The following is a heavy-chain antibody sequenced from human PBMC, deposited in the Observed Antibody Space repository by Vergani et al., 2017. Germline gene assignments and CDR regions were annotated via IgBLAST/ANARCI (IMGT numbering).Heavy chain of an antibody. CDR3: VKDNDYHAEGAFDL. Sequence: VEAGGGLVQPGGSLRLSCTASGFTFQAFAFHWARQVSGRGLEWVSGIDRNYGVKNGNSFEGRFSISRDNAKKAVFLQMNNLRHEDTALYFCVKDNDYHAEGAFDLGGRGTLVTVSS. V-gene: IGHV3-9*01. CDR2: IDRNYGVK. CDR1: GFTFQAFA. J-gene: IGHJ2*01. D-gene: IGHD3-16*01.